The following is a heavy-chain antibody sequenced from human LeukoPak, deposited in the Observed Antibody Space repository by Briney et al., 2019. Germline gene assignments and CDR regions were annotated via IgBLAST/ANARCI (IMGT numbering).Heavy chain of an antibody. J-gene: IGHJ4*02. CDR2: IYTSGST. D-gene: IGHD3-10*01. CDR3: AGEDITMVRGVITGVRYFDY. V-gene: IGHV4-4*07. CDR1: GGSISSYY. Sequence: SETLSLTCTVSGGSISSYYWSWIRQPAGKGLEWIGRIYTSGSTNYNPSLKGRVTMSVDTSKNQFSLKLSSVTAADTAVYYCAGEDITMVRGVITGVRYFDYWGQGTLVTVSS.